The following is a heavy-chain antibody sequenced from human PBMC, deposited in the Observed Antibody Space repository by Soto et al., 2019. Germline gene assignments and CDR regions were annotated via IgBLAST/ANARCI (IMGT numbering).Heavy chain of an antibody. CDR3: ARNNWGGTTSGYYYGMDV. V-gene: IGHV3-11*06. Sequence: QVQLVESGGGLVKPGGSLRLSCAASGFTFSDYYISWIRQAPGKGLEWVSYISSSSSHTNYADSVKGRFTISRDNAKNSLYLQMNSLRAEDTAVFYCARNNWGGTTSGYYYGMDVWGQGTTVTVSS. CDR2: ISSSSSHT. CDR1: GFTFSDYY. J-gene: IGHJ6*02. D-gene: IGHD1-1*01.